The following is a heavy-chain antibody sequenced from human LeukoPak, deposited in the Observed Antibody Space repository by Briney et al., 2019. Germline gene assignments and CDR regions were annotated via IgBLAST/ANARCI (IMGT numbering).Heavy chain of an antibody. CDR1: GGSISSYY. CDR2: IYYSGST. J-gene: IGHJ4*02. CDR3: ARGLAGTGGGYFDY. Sequence: SETLSLTCTVSGGSISSYYWSWIRQPPGKGLEWIGYIYYSGSTNYNPSPKSRVTISVDTSKNQFSLKLSSVTAADTAVYYCARGLAGTGGGYFDYWGQGTLVTVSS. V-gene: IGHV4-59*01. D-gene: IGHD6-19*01.